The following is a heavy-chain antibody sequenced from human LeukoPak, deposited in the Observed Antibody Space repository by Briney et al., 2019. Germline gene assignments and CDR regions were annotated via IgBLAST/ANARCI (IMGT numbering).Heavy chain of an antibody. CDR2: INPSFNPGVDVT. V-gene: IGHV1-46*01. D-gene: IGHD6-19*01. CDR1: GYTFSSYH. J-gene: IGHJ4*02. CDR3: ARAPIAVAGSVDY. Sequence: ASVTVSCKASGYTFSSYHIHWVRQAPGQGLEWMGRINPSFNPGVDVTTYAQKFQGRVTVTRNTSISTAYMELSSLRSEDTAVYYCARAPIAVAGSVDYWGQGTLVTVSS.